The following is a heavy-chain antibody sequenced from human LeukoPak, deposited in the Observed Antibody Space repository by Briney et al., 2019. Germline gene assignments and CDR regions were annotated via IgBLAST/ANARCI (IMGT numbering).Heavy chain of an antibody. CDR2: ISAYNGNT. V-gene: IGHV1-18*01. J-gene: IGHJ6*02. CDR3: ARDLVTGYSSGRQKRYGMDV. CDR1: GYTFTSYG. D-gene: IGHD6-19*01. Sequence: AASVNVSCKASGYTFTSYGISWVRQAPGQGLEWMGWISAYNGNTNYAQKLQGRVTMTTDTSTSTAYMELRSLRSDDTAVYYCARDLVTGYSSGRQKRYGMDVWGQGTTVTVSS.